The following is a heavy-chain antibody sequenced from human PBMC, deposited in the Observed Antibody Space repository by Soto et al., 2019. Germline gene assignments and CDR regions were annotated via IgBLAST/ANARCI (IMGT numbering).Heavy chain of an antibody. CDR2: MAYDGNRE. D-gene: IGHD1-26*01. J-gene: IGHJ4*02. V-gene: IGHV3-30-3*01. Sequence: QVQLVESGGGVVQPGRSLRLSCAASGFTFSMYVMHWVRQAPGKGLEWVAVMAYDGNREYYGDSVKGRFFVSRDNSKNTLYLQMNSLRPEDSAVYFCARVGGSFYGSWDSWGQGALVTVSS. CDR3: ARVGGSFYGSWDS. CDR1: GFTFSMYV.